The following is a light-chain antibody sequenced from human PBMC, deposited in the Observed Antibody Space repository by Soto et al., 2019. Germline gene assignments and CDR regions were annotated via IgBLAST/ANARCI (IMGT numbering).Light chain of an antibody. J-gene: IGKJ1*01. V-gene: IGKV1-5*01. Sequence: DIQMTQSPSTLSASVGDRVTITCRASQSISSWLAWYQQKPEKAPSLLIYGASSLESGVPSRFSGSGSGTEFTLTISSLQPDDFATYYCQQSHSIPWTFGQGTKVDIK. CDR2: GAS. CDR1: QSISSW. CDR3: QQSHSIPWT.